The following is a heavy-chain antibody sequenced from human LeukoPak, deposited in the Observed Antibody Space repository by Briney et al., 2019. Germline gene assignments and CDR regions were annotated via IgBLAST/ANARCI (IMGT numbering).Heavy chain of an antibody. CDR1: GGSISSSNW. V-gene: IGHV4-4*02. D-gene: IGHD6-13*01. Sequence: SGTLSLTCAVSGGSISSSNWWSWVRQPPGKGLEWIGEIYHSGSTNYNPSLKSRVTISVDKSKNQFSLKLSSVTAADTAVYYCARLGYSSSWYPGDYWGQGTLVTVSS. CDR3: ARLGYSSSWYPGDY. J-gene: IGHJ4*02. CDR2: IYHSGST.